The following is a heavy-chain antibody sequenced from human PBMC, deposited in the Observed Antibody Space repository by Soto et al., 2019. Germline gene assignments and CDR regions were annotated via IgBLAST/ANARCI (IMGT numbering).Heavy chain of an antibody. D-gene: IGHD1-1*01. J-gene: IGHJ4*02. V-gene: IGHV2-5*01. CDR3: ARRTFIQLWSH. CDR1: GFSLSTSGVG. CDR2: IYWNDDK. Sequence: QITLKESGPTLVKPAQTLTLTCTFSGFSLSTSGVGVGWIRQPPGKALEWLALIYWNDDKRYSPSLKTRLTITKDTSKNQVVLTVTNLDRVDTATYFCARRTFIQLWSHLGQGTLGTVSS.